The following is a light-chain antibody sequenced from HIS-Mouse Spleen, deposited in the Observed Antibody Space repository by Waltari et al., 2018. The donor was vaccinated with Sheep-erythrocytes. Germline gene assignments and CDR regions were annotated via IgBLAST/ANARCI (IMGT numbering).Light chain of an antibody. CDR3: QAWDSSTYV. CDR2: QDS. Sequence: SYELTQPPSVSVSPGQTASITCSGDKLGDKYACWYQQKPGQSPVPVIHQDSKRPSGIPERFSGANAWNTATLTISGTQAMDEADYYCQAWDSSTYVFGTGTKVTVL. V-gene: IGLV3-1*01. J-gene: IGLJ1*01. CDR1: KLGDKY.